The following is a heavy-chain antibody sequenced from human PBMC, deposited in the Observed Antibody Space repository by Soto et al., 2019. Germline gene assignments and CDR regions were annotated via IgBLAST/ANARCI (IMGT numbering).Heavy chain of an antibody. V-gene: IGHV4-4*07. J-gene: IGHJ6*02. D-gene: IGHD3-3*01. CDR1: GGSISSYY. CDR3: ARARAAVTVTRYYYGMDV. CDR2: IYTSGST. Sequence: SETLSLTCTVSGGSISSYYWSWIRQPAGKGLEWIGRIYTSGSTNYNPSLKSRVTMSVDTSKNQFSLKLGSVTAADTAVYYCARARAAVTVTRYYYGMDVWGQGTTVTVSS.